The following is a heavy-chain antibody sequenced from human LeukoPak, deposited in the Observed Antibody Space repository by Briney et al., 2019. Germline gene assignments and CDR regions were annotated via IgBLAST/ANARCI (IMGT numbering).Heavy chain of an antibody. J-gene: IGHJ4*02. CDR3: ARDRLVDTAMAAPDY. CDR1: GFTFSSYA. CDR2: ISYDGSNK. Sequence: GRSLRLSCAASGFTFSSYAMHWVRQAPGKGLEWVAVISYDGSNKYYADSVKGRFTISRDNSKNTLYLQMNSLRAEDTAVYYCARDRLVDTAMAAPDYWGQGTLVTVSS. D-gene: IGHD5-18*01. V-gene: IGHV3-30*04.